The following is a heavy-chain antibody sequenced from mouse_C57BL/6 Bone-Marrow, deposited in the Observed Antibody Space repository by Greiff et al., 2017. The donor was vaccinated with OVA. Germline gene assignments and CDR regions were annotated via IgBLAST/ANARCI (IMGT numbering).Heavy chain of an antibody. CDR2: ISNGGGST. Sequence: EVKLVESGGGLVQPGGSLKLSCAASGFTFSDYYMYWVRQTPEQRLEWVAYISNGGGSTYYPDTVKGRFTISRDNAKNTLYLQLSRLKSEDTAMYYCARGSSDYWGQGTTLTVSS. J-gene: IGHJ2*01. D-gene: IGHD1-3*01. CDR1: GFTFSDYY. V-gene: IGHV5-12*01. CDR3: ARGSSDY.